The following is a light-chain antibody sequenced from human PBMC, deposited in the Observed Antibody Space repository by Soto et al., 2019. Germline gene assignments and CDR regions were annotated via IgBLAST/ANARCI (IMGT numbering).Light chain of an antibody. Sequence: QSVLTQPRSVSGSPGQSVTISCTGTSSDVGGYNYVSWYQQHPGKAPKLMIYDVSKRPSGVPDRFSGSKSGNTASLTISGLQAEDEADYYCCSYAGSYTEVFGGGTKVTGL. CDR3: CSYAGSYTEV. CDR2: DVS. CDR1: SSDVGGYNY. V-gene: IGLV2-11*01. J-gene: IGLJ2*01.